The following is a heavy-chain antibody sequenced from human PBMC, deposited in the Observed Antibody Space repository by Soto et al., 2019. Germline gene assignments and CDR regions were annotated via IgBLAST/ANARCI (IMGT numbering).Heavy chain of an antibody. CDR3: AKDSSRVNYYYYGMDV. Sequence: PGGSLRLSCAASGFTFDDYAMHWVRQAPGKGLEWVSLISWDGGSTYYADSVKGRFTISRDNSKNSLYLQMNSLRAEDTALYYCAKDSSRVNYYYYGMDVWGQGTTVTVSS. CDR2: ISWDGGST. D-gene: IGHD3-22*01. J-gene: IGHJ6*02. CDR1: GFTFDDYA. V-gene: IGHV3-43D*04.